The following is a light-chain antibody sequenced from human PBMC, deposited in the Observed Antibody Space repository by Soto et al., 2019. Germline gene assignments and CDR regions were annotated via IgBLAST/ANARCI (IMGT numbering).Light chain of an antibody. CDR2: EAS. CDR1: ENVNGH. J-gene: IGKJ1*01. V-gene: IGKV1-5*03. CDR3: QQYNNWPS. Sequence: IQMTQSPNTLSASVGDSVAVTCRASENVNGHLAWYQQKPGKAPKLLIYEASILESGVPSRFSGSGFGTEFTRPINGLLPEDFVTYYCQQYNNWPSFGQGTKV.